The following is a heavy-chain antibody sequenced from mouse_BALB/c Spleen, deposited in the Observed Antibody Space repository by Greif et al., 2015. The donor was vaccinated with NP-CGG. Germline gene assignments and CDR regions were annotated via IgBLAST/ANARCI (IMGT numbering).Heavy chain of an antibody. V-gene: IGHV14-3*02. CDR2: IDPANGNT. CDR1: GFNIKDTY. J-gene: IGHJ4*01. D-gene: IGHD2-4*01. CDR3: ARTEDDYDENYAMDY. Sequence: EVQLQQSGAELVKPGASVKLSCTASGFNIKDTYMHWVKQRPEQGLEWIGRIDPANGNTKYDPKFQGKATITADTSSNTAYLQLSSLTSEDTAVYYCARTEDDYDENYAMDYWGQGTSVTVSS.